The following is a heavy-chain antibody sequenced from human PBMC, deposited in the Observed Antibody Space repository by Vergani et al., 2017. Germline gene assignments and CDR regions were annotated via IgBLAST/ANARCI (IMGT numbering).Heavy chain of an antibody. D-gene: IGHD5-24*01. CDR3: AGQETSADYFDY. Sequence: QLQLQESGSGLVKPSQTLSLTCAGSGGSISSGGYSWSWIRQTPGKGLEWIWYIYHSGSTSYNPSLKSRVPISVERSKNQFSLKLSCVTAADTAMYDCAGQETSADYFDYWGQGTLVTVSS. CDR2: IYHSGST. V-gene: IGHV4-30-2*01. J-gene: IGHJ4*02. CDR1: GGSISSGGYS.